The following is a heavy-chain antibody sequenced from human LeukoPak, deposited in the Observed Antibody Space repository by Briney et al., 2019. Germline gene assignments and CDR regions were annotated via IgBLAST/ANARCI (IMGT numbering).Heavy chain of an antibody. CDR1: RFTFSSYS. V-gene: IGHV3-21*01. CDR3: ARDDSHGYHFFDS. Sequence: GGSLRLSCAASRFTFSSYSMNWIRQAPGKGLEWVSSISGSGEFIYYGDSVKGRVTISRDNGKNSLYLQMNSVRPEDMAVYYCARDDSHGYHFFDSWGRGTLVTVSS. J-gene: IGHJ4*02. CDR2: ISGSGEFI. D-gene: IGHD3-22*01.